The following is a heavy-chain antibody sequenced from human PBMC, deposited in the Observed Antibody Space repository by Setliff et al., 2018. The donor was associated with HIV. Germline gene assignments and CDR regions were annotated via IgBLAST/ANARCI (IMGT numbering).Heavy chain of an antibody. Sequence: KPSETLSLTCTVSGGSISSGSYYWSWIRQPAGKGLEWIGHIYTSGSTNYNPSLKSRVTISVDTSKNQFSLRLTSVTAADTAVYYCARSHYYDSSGYYWAEYFQHWGQGTLVTVSS. V-gene: IGHV4-61*09. D-gene: IGHD3-22*01. CDR1: GGSISSGSYY. J-gene: IGHJ1*01. CDR3: ARSHYYDSSGYYWAEYFQH. CDR2: IYTSGST.